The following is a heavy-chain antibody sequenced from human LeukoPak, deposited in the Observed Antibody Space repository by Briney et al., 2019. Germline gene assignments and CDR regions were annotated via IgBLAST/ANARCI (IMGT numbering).Heavy chain of an antibody. Sequence: GASVKVSCTASGYTFTMYSMHWVRQAPGQRLEWMGWINAGNGNTKYSQKFQGRVTITRDTSASTAYMSLSSLRSGDTAVYYCARDRYYDDSSAYKFDTWGQGTLVTVSS. CDR2: INAGNGNT. CDR3: ARDRYYDDSSAYKFDT. CDR1: GYTFTMYS. V-gene: IGHV1-3*01. D-gene: IGHD3-22*01. J-gene: IGHJ4*02.